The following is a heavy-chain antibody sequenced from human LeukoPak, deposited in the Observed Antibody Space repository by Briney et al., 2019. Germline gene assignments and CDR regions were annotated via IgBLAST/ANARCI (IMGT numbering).Heavy chain of an antibody. J-gene: IGHJ4*02. CDR1: GFTFSSYA. V-gene: IGHV3-23*01. D-gene: IGHD1-26*01. Sequence: PGGSLRLSCAASGFTFSSYAMSWVRQAPGKGLEWVSAISGSGGSTYYADSVKGRFTISRDNSKNTLYLQMNSLRAEDTAVYYYAKVHSGSYLIDYWGQGTLVTVSS. CDR2: ISGSGGST. CDR3: AKVHSGSYLIDY.